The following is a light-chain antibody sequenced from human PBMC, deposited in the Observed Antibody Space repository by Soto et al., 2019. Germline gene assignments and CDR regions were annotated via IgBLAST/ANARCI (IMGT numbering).Light chain of an antibody. CDR3: YSYRSGSAHV. J-gene: IGLJ1*01. CDR2: EVT. CDR1: SSDVGGYNR. V-gene: IGLV2-14*01. Sequence: LTQPASVSGSPGQSITISCTGTSSDVGGYNRVSWYQQHPDKAPKLIIYEVTNRPSGISNRFSGSKSGDTASLTISGLQAEDEADYYCYSYRSGSAHVFGTGTKVTVL.